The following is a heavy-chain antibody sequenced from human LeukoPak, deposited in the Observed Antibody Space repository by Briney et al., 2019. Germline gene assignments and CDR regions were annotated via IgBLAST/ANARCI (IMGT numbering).Heavy chain of an antibody. CDR1: GFTFSKDD. Sequence: GGCLRVSCAASGFTFSKDDFHWVREAPGKGLEWGAAIGVTGDTYYADSVKGRFTISREDVANSFYLQMRSLGAGDTALYYCTKEFCGSRAACAGGSYYDFWGRGALVTVSS. CDR2: IGVTGDT. CDR3: TKEFCGSRAACAGGSYYDF. V-gene: IGHV3-13*01. D-gene: IGHD2-15*01. J-gene: IGHJ2*01.